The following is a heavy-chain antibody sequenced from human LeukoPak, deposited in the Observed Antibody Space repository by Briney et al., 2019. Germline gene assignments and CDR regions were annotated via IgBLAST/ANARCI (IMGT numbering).Heavy chain of an antibody. CDR3: ARSAVAGLGSYYYYMDV. D-gene: IGHD6-19*01. CDR2: IYYSGST. Sequence: SETLSLTCTVSGGSPSSYYWSWIRQPPGKGLEWIGYIYYSGSTNYNPSLKSRGTVSVETSKNKSSLKLSSVTAADTAVYYCARSAVAGLGSYYYYMDVWGKGTTVTISS. CDR1: GGSPSSYY. V-gene: IGHV4-59*01. J-gene: IGHJ6*03.